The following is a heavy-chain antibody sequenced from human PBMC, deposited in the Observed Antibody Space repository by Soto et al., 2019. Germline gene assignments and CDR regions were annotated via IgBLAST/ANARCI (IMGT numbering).Heavy chain of an antibody. Sequence: SVKVSCKASGGTFSSYAISWVRQAPGQGLEWMEGIIPIFGTANYAQKFQGRVTITADESTSTAYMELSSLRSEDTVVYYCARANYYDSSGYQEFDYWGQGTLVTVSS. V-gene: IGHV1-69*13. CDR2: IIPIFGTA. J-gene: IGHJ4*02. D-gene: IGHD3-22*01. CDR1: GGTFSSYA. CDR3: ARANYYDSSGYQEFDY.